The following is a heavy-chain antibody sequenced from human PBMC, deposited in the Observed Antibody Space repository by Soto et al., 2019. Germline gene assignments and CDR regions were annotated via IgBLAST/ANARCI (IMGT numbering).Heavy chain of an antibody. D-gene: IGHD5-18*01. V-gene: IGHV4-59*08. J-gene: IGHJ6*03. CDR2: IYYSGST. CDR3: ARRGGYSYGYYYYYYMDV. Sequence: SETLSLTCTVSGGSISSYYWSWIRQPPWKGLEWIGYIYYSGSTNYNPSLKSRVTISVDTSKNQFSLKLSSVTAADTAVYYCARRGGYSYGYYYYYYMDVWGKGATVTVSS. CDR1: GGSISSYY.